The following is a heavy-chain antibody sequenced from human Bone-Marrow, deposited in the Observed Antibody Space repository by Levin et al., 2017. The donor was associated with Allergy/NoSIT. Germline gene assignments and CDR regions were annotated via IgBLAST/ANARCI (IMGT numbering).Heavy chain of an antibody. D-gene: IGHD1-1*01. J-gene: IGHJ4*02. CDR2: IYSGGDT. Sequence: PGGSLRLSCAASGLTVSNNYMSWVRQAPGKGLEWVALIYSGGDTYYADSVKGRFTISRDNSKNTLYLQMNSLRAEDTAVYYCAKQLGASTRAYFDYWGQGTLVTVS. CDR1: GLTVSNNY. V-gene: IGHV3-53*01. CDR3: AKQLGASTRAYFDY.